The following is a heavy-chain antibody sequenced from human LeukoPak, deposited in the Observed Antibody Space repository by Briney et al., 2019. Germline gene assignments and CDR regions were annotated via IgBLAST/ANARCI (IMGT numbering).Heavy chain of an antibody. CDR1: GGSISSSSYY. CDR3: ARGWGDYYGSGSYYYYYYGMDV. CDR2: IYYSGST. J-gene: IGHJ6*02. Sequence: PSETLSLTCTVSGGSISSSSYYWGWIRQPPGKGLEWIGYIYYSGSTNYNPSLKSRVTISVDTSKNQFSLKLSSVTAADTAVYYCARGWGDYYGSGSYYYYYYGMDVWGQGTTVTVSS. V-gene: IGHV4-61*05. D-gene: IGHD3-10*01.